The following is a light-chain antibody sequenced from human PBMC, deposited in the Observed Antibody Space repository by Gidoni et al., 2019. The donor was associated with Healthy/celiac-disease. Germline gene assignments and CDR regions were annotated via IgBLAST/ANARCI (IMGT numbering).Light chain of an antibody. V-gene: IGKV1-5*03. CDR1: QSISSW. CDR2: KAS. Sequence: DIQMTQYPSTLSASVGDRVTITCRASQSISSWLARYQQKPGKAPKLLIYKASSLESGVPSRFSGSGSGTEFTLTISSLQPDDFATYYCQQYNSYSRAFGQGTKVEIK. CDR3: QQYNSYSRA. J-gene: IGKJ1*01.